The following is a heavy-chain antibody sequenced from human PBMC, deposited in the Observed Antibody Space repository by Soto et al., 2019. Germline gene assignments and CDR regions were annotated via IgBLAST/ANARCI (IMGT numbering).Heavy chain of an antibody. J-gene: IGHJ6*02. Sequence: EVHLVESGGGLVQPGGSLRLSCAASGFTFSSFWMHWIRQAPGKGLEWVSYISSSGSTIYYADSVKGRFTISRDNAKNSLYLQMNSLRAEDTAVYYCARGSNYYYGMDVWGQGTTVTVSS. CDR2: ISSSGSTI. V-gene: IGHV3-48*04. CDR1: GFTFSSFW. CDR3: ARGSNYYYGMDV. D-gene: IGHD6-13*01.